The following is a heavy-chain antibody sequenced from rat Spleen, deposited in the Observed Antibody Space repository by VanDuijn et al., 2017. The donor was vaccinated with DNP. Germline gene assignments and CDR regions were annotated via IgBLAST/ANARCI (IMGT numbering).Heavy chain of an antibody. D-gene: IGHD1-6*01. CDR3: ARGYTTDYYSYYFDY. CDR1: GFTFNTYW. J-gene: IGHJ2*01. V-gene: IGHV5-58*01. Sequence: EVQLVETGGGLVQPGRSLKVSCVVSGFTFNTYWMYWIRQAPGKGLEWVASINTDGDSAYYLDSVKGRFTVSRDNAENTAYLQMNSLRFDDTATYYCARGYTTDYYSYYFDYWGQGVMVTVSS. CDR2: INTDGDSA.